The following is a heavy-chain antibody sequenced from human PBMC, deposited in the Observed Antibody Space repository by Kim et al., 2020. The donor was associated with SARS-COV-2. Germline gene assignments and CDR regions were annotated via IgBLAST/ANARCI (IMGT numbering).Heavy chain of an antibody. D-gene: IGHD3-16*02. CDR3: ARQRPPFYDSVWGSYRYPFAY. Sequence: SETLSLTCTVSGGSISSSSYYWGWIRQPPGKGLEWIGSIYYSGSTYYNPSLKSRVTISVDTSKNQFSLKLSSVTAADTAVYYCARQRPPFYDSVWGSYRYPFAYWGQGTLVTVSS. CDR2: IYYSGST. J-gene: IGHJ4*02. V-gene: IGHV4-39*01. CDR1: GGSISSSSYY.